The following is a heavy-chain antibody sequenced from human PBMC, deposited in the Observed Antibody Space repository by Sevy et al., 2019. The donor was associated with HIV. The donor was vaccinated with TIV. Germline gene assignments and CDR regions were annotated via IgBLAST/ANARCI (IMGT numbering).Heavy chain of an antibody. CDR1: GFTFSSYW. J-gene: IGHJ4*02. Sequence: GGSLRLSCAASGFTFSSYWMSWVRQAPGTGLEWVANIKQDGSEKYYVDSVKGRFTISRDNAKNSLYLQMNSLRAEDTAVYYCARDSLLLAVVDTAMVSYWGQRTLVTVSS. V-gene: IGHV3-7*01. CDR3: ARDSLLLAVVDTAMVSY. CDR2: IKQDGSEK. D-gene: IGHD5-18*01.